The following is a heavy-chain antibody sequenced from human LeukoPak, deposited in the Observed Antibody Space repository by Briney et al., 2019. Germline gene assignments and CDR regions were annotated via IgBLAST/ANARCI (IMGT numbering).Heavy chain of an antibody. Sequence: GGSLRLSCAASGFTFSSYAMHWVRQAPGKGLEWVAVISYDGSNKYYADSVKGRFTISRDNSKNTLYLQMNSLRTEDTAVYYCAKSLTMVRAYDYWGQGTLVTVSS. CDR2: ISYDGSNK. CDR1: GFTFSSYA. V-gene: IGHV3-30*04. D-gene: IGHD3-10*01. J-gene: IGHJ4*02. CDR3: AKSLTMVRAYDY.